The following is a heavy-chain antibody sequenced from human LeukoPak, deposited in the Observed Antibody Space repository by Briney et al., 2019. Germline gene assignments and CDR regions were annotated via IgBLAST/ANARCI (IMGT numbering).Heavy chain of an antibody. Sequence: PGGSLRLSCAASGFIFSTYYMNWVRQAPGKGLEWVANIKQDGSEKYYVDSVKGRFTISRDNAKNSLYLQMNSLRAEDTAVYYCARDASLDYWGQGTLVTVSS. CDR1: GFIFSTYY. J-gene: IGHJ4*02. V-gene: IGHV3-7*01. CDR2: IKQDGSEK. CDR3: ARDASLDY.